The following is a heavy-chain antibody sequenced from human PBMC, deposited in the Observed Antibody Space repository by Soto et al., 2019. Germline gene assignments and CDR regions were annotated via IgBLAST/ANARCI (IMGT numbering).Heavy chain of an antibody. CDR2: ISHSGST. J-gene: IGHJ4*02. V-gene: IGHV4-34*01. D-gene: IGHD2-15*01. CDR1: GGSFSGSY. CDR3: GTVGSCSGGSCYPGAYDY. Sequence: QVQLQQWGAGLLKPSETLSLTCAVYGGSFSGSYWSWIRQPPGKGLEWVGEISHSGSTKYNPSLKRRVTISVDTSKNQFSLKLSSVTAADTAVYYCGTVGSCSGGSCYPGAYDYWGQGILVTVSS.